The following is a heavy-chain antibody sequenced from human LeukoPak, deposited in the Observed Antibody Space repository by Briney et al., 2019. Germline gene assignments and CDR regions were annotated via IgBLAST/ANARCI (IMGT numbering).Heavy chain of an antibody. CDR2: INHSGST. J-gene: IGHJ4*02. CDR3: ARGIVVVVAAYDY. CDR1: GGSFSGYY. D-gene: IGHD2-15*01. Sequence: SETLSLTCAVYGGSFSGYYWSGIRQPPGKGLEWSGEINHSGSTNYNPSLKSRVTISVDTSKNQFSLKLSSVTAADTAVYYCARGIVVVVAAYDYWGQGTLVTVSS. V-gene: IGHV4-34*01.